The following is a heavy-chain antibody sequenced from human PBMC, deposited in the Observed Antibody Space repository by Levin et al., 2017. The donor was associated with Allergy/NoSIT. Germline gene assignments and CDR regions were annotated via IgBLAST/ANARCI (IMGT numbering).Heavy chain of an antibody. Sequence: PGGSLRLSCAASGFTFSSYSMNWVRQAPGKGLEWVSYISSSSSTIYYADSVKGRFTISRDNAKNSLYLQMNSLRAEDTAVYYCARWVDPPMADYWGQGTLVTVSS. V-gene: IGHV3-48*01. CDR2: ISSSSSTI. CDR1: GFTFSSYS. D-gene: IGHD5-24*01. CDR3: ARWVDPPMADY. J-gene: IGHJ4*02.